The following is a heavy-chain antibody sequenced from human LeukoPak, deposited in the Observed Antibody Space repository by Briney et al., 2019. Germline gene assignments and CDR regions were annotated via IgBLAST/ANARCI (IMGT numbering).Heavy chain of an antibody. V-gene: IGHV4-59*01. Sequence: SETLSLTCTVSGGSISSYYWSWIRQPPGKGLEWIGYIYYSGSTKYNPSLKSRVTISVDTSKNQFSLKLSSVTAADTAVYYCARDGYGDGMGYWGQGTLVTVSS. J-gene: IGHJ4*02. CDR2: IYYSGST. CDR1: GGSISSYY. CDR3: ARDGYGDGMGY. D-gene: IGHD3-10*01.